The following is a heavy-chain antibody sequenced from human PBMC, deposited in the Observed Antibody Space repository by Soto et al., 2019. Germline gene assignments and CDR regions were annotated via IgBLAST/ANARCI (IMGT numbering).Heavy chain of an antibody. D-gene: IGHD3-16*01. Sequence: SETLSLTCTVSGGSISSVDYYWSWIRQPPGKGMELIGYIYYSGSTYYNPSLKSRVTISVETSKNQFSLKLSSVTAAETAVYYCARDRRQGGTXWGQGTLVTVSX. CDR2: IYYSGST. CDR1: GGSISSVDYY. J-gene: IGHJ4*02. CDR3: ARDRRQGGTX. V-gene: IGHV4-30-4*01.